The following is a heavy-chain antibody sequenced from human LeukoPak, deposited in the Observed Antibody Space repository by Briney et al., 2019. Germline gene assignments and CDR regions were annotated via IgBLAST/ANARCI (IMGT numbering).Heavy chain of an antibody. CDR2: ISGSGGST. CDR3: AKAHFQYSSGWFDY. J-gene: IGHJ4*02. D-gene: IGHD6-19*01. Sequence: GGSLRLSCAASGFTFNNYAMGWARQAPGKGLEWVSAISGSGGSTYYADSVKGRFTISRDNSKNTLYLQMNSLRAEDTAVYYCAKAHFQYSSGWFDYWGQGTLVTVSS. CDR1: GFTFNNYA. V-gene: IGHV3-23*01.